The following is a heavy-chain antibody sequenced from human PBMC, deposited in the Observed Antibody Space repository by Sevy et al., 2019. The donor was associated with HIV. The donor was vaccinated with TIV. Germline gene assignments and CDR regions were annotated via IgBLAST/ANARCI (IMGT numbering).Heavy chain of an antibody. CDR2: ISGGGGTT. CDR3: AKDYMLNLWRGYFDS. V-gene: IGHV3-23*01. Sequence: GGSLRLSCAASGLTFNSHAMSWVRQPPGRGLEWVSAISGGGGTTVYADSVMGRFTISRDNSKNTLFLVMNSLRAEDTAVYYCAKDYMLNLWRGYFDSWGQGTLVTVSS. CDR1: GLTFNSHA. D-gene: IGHD3-3*01. J-gene: IGHJ4*02.